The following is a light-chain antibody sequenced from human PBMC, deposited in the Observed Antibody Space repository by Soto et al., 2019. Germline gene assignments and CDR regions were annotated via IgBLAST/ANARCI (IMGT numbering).Light chain of an antibody. CDR3: CSYAGSTTWV. CDR1: SSDIGSDKL. J-gene: IGLJ3*02. V-gene: IGLV2-23*01. CDR2: EAF. Sequence: QSALTQPASVSGSPGQSITISCTGTSSDIGSDKLVSRYQQHPGRAPKIIIYEAFKRPSGVSNRFSGSRSGNTASLTISGLRGEDEADYYCCSYAGSTTWVFGGGTKVTVL.